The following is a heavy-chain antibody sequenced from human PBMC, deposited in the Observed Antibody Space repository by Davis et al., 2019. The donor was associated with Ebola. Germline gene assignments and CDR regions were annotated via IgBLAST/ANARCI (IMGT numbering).Heavy chain of an antibody. Sequence: GESLKISCTGSGYSFTSYWIAWVRQMPGKGLECMGVIYPGDSDTRYSPSFQGQVTISADKSISTAFLQWSRLKASDTAMYYCVRPVEKATMTGFGYWGQGTLVTVSS. CDR2: IYPGDSDT. V-gene: IGHV5-51*01. CDR1: GYSFTSYW. J-gene: IGHJ4*02. D-gene: IGHD5-24*01. CDR3: VRPVEKATMTGFGY.